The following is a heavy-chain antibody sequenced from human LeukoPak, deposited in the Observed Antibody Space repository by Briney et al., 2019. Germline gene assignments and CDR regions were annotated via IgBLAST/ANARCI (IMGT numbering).Heavy chain of an antibody. D-gene: IGHD3-3*01. CDR1: GFSVSSNY. CDR2: SYSGGST. Sequence: GGSLRLSCAASGFSVSSNYMSWVRQAPGKGLEWVSVSYSGGSTYYADSVKGRFTISRDNSKNTLYLQMNSLRAEDTAVYYCARLRFLEWLLEYYFDYWGQGTLVTVSS. V-gene: IGHV3-66*02. CDR3: ARLRFLEWLLEYYFDY. J-gene: IGHJ4*02.